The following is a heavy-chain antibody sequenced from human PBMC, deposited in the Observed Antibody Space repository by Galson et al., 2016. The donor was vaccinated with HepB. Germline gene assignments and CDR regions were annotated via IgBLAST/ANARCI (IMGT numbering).Heavy chain of an antibody. D-gene: IGHD2-21*02. CDR3: ARQTAEGSFDY. V-gene: IGHV5-51*01. CDR2: IFPNNAET. CDR1: GYRFHTYW. J-gene: IGHJ4*02. Sequence: QSGAEVKKPGESLKISCQVSGYRFHTYWIAWVRQMPGKGLAWMGMIFPNNAETRYSPSLQGQITIPADKSPRIAYLHWSSVRASDSSMYYCARQTAEGSFDYWGQGTLATVSS.